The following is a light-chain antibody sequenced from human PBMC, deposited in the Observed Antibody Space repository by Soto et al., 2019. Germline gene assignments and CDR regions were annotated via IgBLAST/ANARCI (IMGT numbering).Light chain of an antibody. CDR1: QRVSTF. Sequence: MTQSPATLALSPGERATLSCRASQRVSTFLAWYQQKPGQAPRLLIYDASNRAAGIPARFSGSGSGTDFTLTISSLEPEDFAVYYCQQRSNWITFGQGTRLEIK. J-gene: IGKJ5*01. CDR3: QQRSNWIT. CDR2: DAS. V-gene: IGKV3-11*01.